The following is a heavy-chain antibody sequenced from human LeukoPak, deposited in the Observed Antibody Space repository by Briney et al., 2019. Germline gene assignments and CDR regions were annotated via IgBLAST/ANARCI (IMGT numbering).Heavy chain of an antibody. V-gene: IGHV3-74*01. CDR1: GFTLSSYW. Sequence: GGSLRLSCAASGFTLSSYWMHWVRQAPGKGLVWVSRINTDGSSTSYADSVKGRFTISRDNAKNTLYLQMTSLRAEDTAVYFCARDRVIMVRGAESLFGYRGREPWSPSPQ. J-gene: IGHJ4*02. CDR3: ARDRVIMVRGAESLFGY. D-gene: IGHD3-10*01. CDR2: INTDGSST.